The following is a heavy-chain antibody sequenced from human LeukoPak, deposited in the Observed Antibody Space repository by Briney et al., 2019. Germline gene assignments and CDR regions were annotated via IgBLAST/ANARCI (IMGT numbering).Heavy chain of an antibody. J-gene: IGHJ5*02. Sequence: GASVKVSCKASGYTFTSYDINWVRQATGQGLEWMGWMNPSSGNTGYAQKFQGRVTMTWNTSISTAYMELSSLRSEDTAVYYCARLLRFWFDPWGQGALLTVSS. CDR3: ARLLRFWFDP. CDR2: MNPSSGNT. V-gene: IGHV1-8*01. D-gene: IGHD4-17*01. CDR1: GYTFTSYD.